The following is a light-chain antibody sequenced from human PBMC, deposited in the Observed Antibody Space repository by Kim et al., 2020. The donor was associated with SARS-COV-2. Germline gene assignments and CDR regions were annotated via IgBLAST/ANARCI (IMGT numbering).Light chain of an antibody. CDR3: QSYDGTGWV. Sequence: TLTISCTRTVGSIATGYVHWYQPRPGRSPTTVIYEDDQRPSGVPDRFSASVDSSSNAASLIISGLETEDEADYYCQSYDGTGWVFGGGTQLTVL. J-gene: IGLJ3*02. V-gene: IGLV6-57*01. CDR1: VGSIATGY. CDR2: EDD.